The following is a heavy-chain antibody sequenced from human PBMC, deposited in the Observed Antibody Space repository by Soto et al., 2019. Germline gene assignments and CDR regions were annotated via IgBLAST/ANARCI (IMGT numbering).Heavy chain of an antibody. CDR3: TRGSTSLLFPADY. CDR2: IRSKAYGGTT. V-gene: IGHV3-49*03. J-gene: IGHJ4*02. D-gene: IGHD2-2*01. Sequence: SLRLSCTASGFTFGDYAMSWFRQAPGKGLEWVGFIRSKAYGGTTEYAASVKGRFTISRDDSKSIAYLQMNSLKTEDAAVYYCTRGSTSLLFPADYWGQGTLVTVSS. CDR1: GFTFGDYA.